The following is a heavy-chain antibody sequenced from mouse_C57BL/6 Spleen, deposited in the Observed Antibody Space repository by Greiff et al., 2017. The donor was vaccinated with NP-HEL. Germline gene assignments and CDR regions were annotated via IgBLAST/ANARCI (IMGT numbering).Heavy chain of an antibody. CDR2: IYPGDGDT. J-gene: IGHJ2*01. V-gene: IGHV1-80*01. CDR3: ARRSEADYYGSSYYFDY. D-gene: IGHD1-1*01. Sequence: QVQLQQSGAELVKPGASVKISCKASGYAFSSYWMNWVKQRPGKGLEWIGQIYPGDGDTNYNGQFKGKATLTADKSSSTAYMQLSSLTSEDSAVYFCARRSEADYYGSSYYFDYWGQGTTLTVSS. CDR1: GYAFSSYW.